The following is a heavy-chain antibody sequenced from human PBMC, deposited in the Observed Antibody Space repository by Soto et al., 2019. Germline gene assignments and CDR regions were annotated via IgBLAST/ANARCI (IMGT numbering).Heavy chain of an antibody. CDR1: GYSISSGYY. CDR3: AREDLSGSYYYYYYGMDV. D-gene: IGHD1-26*01. Sequence: SETLSLTCTVSGYSISSGYYWGWIRQPPGKGLEWIGSIYHSGSTYYNPSLKSRVTISVDTSKNQFSLKLSSVTAADTAVYYCAREDLSGSYYYYYYGMDVWGQGTTVTVSS. J-gene: IGHJ6*02. CDR2: IYHSGST. V-gene: IGHV4-38-2*02.